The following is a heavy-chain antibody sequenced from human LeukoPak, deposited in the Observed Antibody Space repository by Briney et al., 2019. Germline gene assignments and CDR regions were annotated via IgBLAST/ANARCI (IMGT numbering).Heavy chain of an antibody. D-gene: IGHD3-3*01. Sequence: ASVKVSCKASGHTVTSYGISWVRQAPGQGLEWMGWISAYNGNTNYAQKLQGRVTMTTDTSTSTAYMELRSLRSDDTAVYYCARDLKRFLEWLLPDYYYYYMDVWGKGTTVTVSS. CDR2: ISAYNGNT. V-gene: IGHV1-18*01. J-gene: IGHJ6*03. CDR1: GHTVTSYG. CDR3: ARDLKRFLEWLLPDYYYYYMDV.